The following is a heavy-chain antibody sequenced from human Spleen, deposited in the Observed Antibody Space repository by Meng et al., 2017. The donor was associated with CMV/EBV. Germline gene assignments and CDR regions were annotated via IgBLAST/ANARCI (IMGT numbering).Heavy chain of an antibody. Sequence: ASVKVSCKASGYTFADYYMDWVRQAPGQGPEWMGWIKPNSGGSNYVQEFQGRVTMTRDTSINTAYMEVSRLRSDDTAVYYCARTQVPAHSGSYRYYYYYGMDVWGHGTAVTVSS. CDR3: ARTQVPAHSGSYRYYYYYGMDV. V-gene: IGHV1-2*02. J-gene: IGHJ6*02. CDR1: GYTFADYY. CDR2: IKPNSGGS. D-gene: IGHD1-26*01.